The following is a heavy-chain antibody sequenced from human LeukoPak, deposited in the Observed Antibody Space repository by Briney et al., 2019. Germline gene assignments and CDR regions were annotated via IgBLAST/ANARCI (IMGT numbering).Heavy chain of an antibody. J-gene: IGHJ4*02. CDR2: IQYDSNNK. CDR3: AKDASSSWVRNDY. Sequence: PGGSLRLSCAASGFTFSNYGMHWVRQAPGKGLEWVAFIQYDSNNKYYADSVKGRFTISRDNSKNTLFLQMNSLRVEDTAIYYCAKDASSSWVRNDYWGQGTVVTVSS. D-gene: IGHD6-13*01. CDR1: GFTFSNYG. V-gene: IGHV3-30*02.